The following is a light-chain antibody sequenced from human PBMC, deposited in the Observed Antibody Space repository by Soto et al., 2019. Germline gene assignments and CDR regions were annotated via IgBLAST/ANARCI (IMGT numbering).Light chain of an antibody. CDR1: QSVNSY. Sequence: EIVMTQSPVILSVSPGERATLSCRASQSVNSYLAWYQQKPGQGPRLLIYGASTRAAGIPGRFSGSGSGTEFTLTISSLQSEDSALYCWQQYNDWPLTFGGGTKVEIK. CDR3: QQYNDWPLT. CDR2: GAS. V-gene: IGKV3-15*01. J-gene: IGKJ4*01.